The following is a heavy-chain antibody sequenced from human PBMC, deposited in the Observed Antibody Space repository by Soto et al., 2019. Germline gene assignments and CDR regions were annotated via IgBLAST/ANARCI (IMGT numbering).Heavy chain of an antibody. V-gene: IGHV3-48*03. CDR1: GFTFSRYE. Sequence: GGSLRLSCAASGFTFSRYERNWVRQAPGKGLEWLSYISSRGSTIYYADSVKGRFTISRDNAKNSLYLQMNSLTPGDTALYYCARVQGDYSYYAMDVWGQGTPVTVSS. CDR2: ISSRGSTI. J-gene: IGHJ6*02. CDR3: ARVQGDYSYYAMDV. D-gene: IGHD1-26*01.